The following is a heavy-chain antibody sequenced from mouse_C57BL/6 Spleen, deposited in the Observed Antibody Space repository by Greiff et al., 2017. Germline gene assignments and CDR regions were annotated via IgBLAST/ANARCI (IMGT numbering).Heavy chain of an antibody. CDR2: ISNGGGST. CDR1: GFTFSDYY. D-gene: IGHD1-1*01. V-gene: IGHV5-12*01. CDR3: ARQITTVGDYAMDY. Sequence: EVQVVESGGGLVQPGGSLKLSCAASGFTFSDYYMYWVRQTPEKRLEWVAYISNGGGSTYYPDTVKGRFTNSRDNAKNTLYLQRSRLKSEDTAMYYCARQITTVGDYAMDYRGQGTSVTVSS. J-gene: IGHJ4*01.